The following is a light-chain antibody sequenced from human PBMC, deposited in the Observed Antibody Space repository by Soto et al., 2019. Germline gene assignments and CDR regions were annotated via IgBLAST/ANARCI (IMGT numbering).Light chain of an antibody. V-gene: IGKV3-11*01. CDR3: QQCNNWPPIT. CDR1: QSVTKC. CDR2: DVS. Sequence: IVLTQSPATLSLSPGERATLSCMASQSVTKCLAWYQQKPGQAPRLLIYDVSSRAPGIPARFSGSGSGTDFTLTISSLEPDDFAVYYCQQCNNWPPITFGQGTRLEI. J-gene: IGKJ5*01.